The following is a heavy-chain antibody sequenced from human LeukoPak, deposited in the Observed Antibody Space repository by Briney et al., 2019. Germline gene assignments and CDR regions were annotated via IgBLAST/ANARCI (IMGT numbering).Heavy chain of an antibody. CDR2: INPNSGGT. D-gene: IGHD3-22*01. V-gene: IGHV1-2*04. J-gene: IGHJ4*02. CDR3: ARDGLDYYDSSGYYFDY. CDR1: GYTFTGYY. Sequence: ASVKVSCKASGYTFTGYYMHWVRQAPGQGLEWMGWINPNSGGTNYAQKFQGWVTMTRDTSISTAYMELSRLRSDDTAVYYCARDGLDYYDSSGYYFDYWGQGTLVTVSS.